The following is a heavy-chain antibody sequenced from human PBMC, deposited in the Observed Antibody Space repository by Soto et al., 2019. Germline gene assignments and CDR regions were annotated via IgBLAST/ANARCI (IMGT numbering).Heavy chain of an antibody. CDR3: ARGPAAGTVVYYYYGMDV. J-gene: IGHJ6*02. CDR2: IYYSGST. CDR1: GGSISSYY. V-gene: IGHV4-59*01. Sequence: QVQLQESGPGLVKPSETLSLTCTVSGGSISSYYWSWIRQPPGKGLEWIGYIYYSGSTNYNPSLKGRVTISVGTSKDQFALKLSSVTAADTAVYYCARGPAAGTVVYYYYGMDVWGQGTTVTVSS. D-gene: IGHD6-13*01.